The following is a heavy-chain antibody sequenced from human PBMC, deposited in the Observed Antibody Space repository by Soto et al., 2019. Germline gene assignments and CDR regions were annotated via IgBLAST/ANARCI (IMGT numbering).Heavy chain of an antibody. Sequence: GGSLRLSCAASGFTFSSYGMHWVRQAPGKGLEWVAVISYDGSNKYYADSVKGRFTISRDNSKNTLYLQMNSLRAEDTAVYYCARAPSKWATTFDYWGQGTLVTVSS. J-gene: IGHJ4*02. CDR2: ISYDGSNK. CDR1: GFTFSSYG. V-gene: IGHV3-30*03. CDR3: ARAPSKWATTFDY. D-gene: IGHD1-26*01.